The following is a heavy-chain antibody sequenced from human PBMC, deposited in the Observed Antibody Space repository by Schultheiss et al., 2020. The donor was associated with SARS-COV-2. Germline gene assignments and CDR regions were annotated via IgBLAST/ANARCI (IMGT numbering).Heavy chain of an antibody. CDR3: ARGKRCSSTSCYRNWFDP. V-gene: IGHV4-61*05. CDR1: GGSISSSSYY. J-gene: IGHJ5*02. D-gene: IGHD2-2*01. Sequence: SETLSLTCTVSGGSISSSSYYWGWIRQHPGKGLEWIGRIYTSGSTNYNPSLKSRVTMSVDTSKNQFSLKLSSVTAADTAVYYCARGKRCSSTSCYRNWFDPWGQGTLVTVSS. CDR2: IYTSGST.